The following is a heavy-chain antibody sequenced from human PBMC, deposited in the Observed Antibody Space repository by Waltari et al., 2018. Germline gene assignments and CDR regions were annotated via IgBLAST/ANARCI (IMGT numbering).Heavy chain of an antibody. Sequence: QITLKESGPTLVKPTQTLTLTCTFSGFSLSTSGVGVGWIRQPPGTALQWLALIYWDEDKRYSPSLKIRLTITKDTTKDQVVLTRNNMDPVDTATYDCAHRREGDTIDYWVQGTLVTGSS. CDR1: GFSLSTSGVG. J-gene: IGHJ4*02. V-gene: IGHV2-5*02. D-gene: IGHD2-2*01. CDR2: IYWDEDK. CDR3: AHRREGDTIDY.